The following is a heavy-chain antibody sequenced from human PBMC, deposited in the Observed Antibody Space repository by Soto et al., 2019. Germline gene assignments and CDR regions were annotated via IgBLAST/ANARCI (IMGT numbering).Heavy chain of an antibody. Sequence: EVQLLESGGGLVQPGGSLRLSCAASGFTFSNYAMSWVRQAPGKGLEWVSGISYSGGSTYYADSVEGRFTISRDDPKNTLFLQMKSLRAEDTAVYYCAKGDSIFGVVIPHLDSWGHGILVTVSS. CDR3: AKGDSIFGVVIPHLDS. J-gene: IGHJ5*01. V-gene: IGHV3-23*01. CDR2: ISYSGGST. CDR1: GFTFSNYA. D-gene: IGHD3-3*01.